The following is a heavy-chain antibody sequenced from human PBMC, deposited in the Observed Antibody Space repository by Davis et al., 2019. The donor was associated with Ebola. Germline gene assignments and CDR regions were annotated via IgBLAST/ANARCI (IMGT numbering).Heavy chain of an antibody. V-gene: IGHV2-26*01. CDR2: IFSNDEK. J-gene: IGHJ4*02. Sequence: SGPTLVKPTETLTLTCTVSGFSLSNARMGVSWIRQPPGKALEWLAHIFSNDEKSYSTSLNTRLTISKDTSKNQVVLTMTNMDPVDTATYYCARTPRGGYHDYWGQGTLVTVSS. CDR3: ARTPRGGYHDY. D-gene: IGHD3-22*01. CDR1: GFSLSNARMG.